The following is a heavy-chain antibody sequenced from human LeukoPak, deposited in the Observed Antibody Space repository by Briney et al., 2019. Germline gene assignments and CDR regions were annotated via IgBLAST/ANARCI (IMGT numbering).Heavy chain of an antibody. CDR2: IYTSGST. Sequence: PSETLSLTCTVSGGSISSYYWNWIRQPAGKGLEWIGRIYTSGSTNYNPSLKSRVTMSIDTSKKQFSLTLSSVTAADTAVYYCARSTMVRGESDYWGQGTLVTVSS. J-gene: IGHJ4*02. D-gene: IGHD3-10*01. CDR3: ARSTMVRGESDY. CDR1: GGSISSYY. V-gene: IGHV4-4*07.